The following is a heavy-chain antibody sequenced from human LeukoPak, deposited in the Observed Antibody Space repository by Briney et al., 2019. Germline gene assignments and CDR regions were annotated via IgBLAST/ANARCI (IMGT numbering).Heavy chain of an antibody. J-gene: IGHJ4*02. V-gene: IGHV3-20*04. D-gene: IGHD3-9*01. CDR1: GFTFDGYG. CDR3: ARGLHYDILTGPFGY. Sequence: GGSLRLFCAASGFTFDGYGMSWVRQAPGKGLEWVSGINWNGGSTGYADSVKGRFTISRDNAKKSLYLQMNSLRAEDTALYYCARGLHYDILTGPFGYWGQGTLVTVSS. CDR2: INWNGGST.